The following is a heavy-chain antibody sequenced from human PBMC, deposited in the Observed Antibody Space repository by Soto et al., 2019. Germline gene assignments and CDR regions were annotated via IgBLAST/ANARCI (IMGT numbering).Heavy chain of an antibody. D-gene: IGHD3-22*01. CDR3: ARDSYDSSGYYNYFDY. CDR2: ISYDGSYK. CDR1: GFTFSSYG. V-gene: IGHV3-30*03. J-gene: IGHJ4*02. Sequence: PGGSLRLSCAASGFTFSSYGMHWVRQAPGKGLEWVAVISYDGSYKYYADSVKGRFTISRDNSKNTLYLQMNSLRAEDTAVYYCARDSYDSSGYYNYFDYWGQGTLVTVSS.